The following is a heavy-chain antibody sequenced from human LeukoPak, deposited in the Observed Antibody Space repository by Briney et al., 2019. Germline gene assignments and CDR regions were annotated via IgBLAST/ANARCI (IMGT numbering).Heavy chain of an antibody. V-gene: IGHV3-23*01. CDR2: ISGSYGTT. D-gene: IGHD3-10*02. CDR3: ARDLHYYVAMDV. J-gene: IGHJ6*02. CDR1: GFTFISYA. Sequence: GGSLRLSCAASGFTFISYAMSWLRQAPGKGLEWVSSISGSYGTTYYADSVKGRFTISRDNSKNTLYLQMNSLRAEDTALYYCARDLHYYVAMDVWGQGTTVTVSS.